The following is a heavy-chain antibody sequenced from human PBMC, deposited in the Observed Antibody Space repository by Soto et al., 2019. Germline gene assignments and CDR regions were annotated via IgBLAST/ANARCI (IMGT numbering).Heavy chain of an antibody. CDR3: ARKIMGSTTRPDYWYFDL. CDR2: ISGGGDAA. D-gene: IGHD3-16*01. CDR1: GFTFINYA. J-gene: IGHJ2*01. Sequence: EVQLLESGGGLVQPGGSLRLSCAGSGFTFINYAMNWVGQAPGKGLERVSSISGGGDAAFFGDSVRGRFTISRDNSKPTVTLHMNSLGVGDTAVYYCARKIMGSTTRPDYWYFDLWGRGTLVTVSS. V-gene: IGHV3-23*01.